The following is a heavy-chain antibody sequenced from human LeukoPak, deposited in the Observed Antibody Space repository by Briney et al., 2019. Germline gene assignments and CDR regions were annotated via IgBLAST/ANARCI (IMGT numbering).Heavy chain of an antibody. CDR1: GYTFTSYG. CDR3: ASLTSSSWYYYGMDV. Sequence: ASVKVSCKASGYTFTSYGISWVRQAPGQGLEWMGWISAYNGNTNYAQKLQGRVTMTTDTSTSTAYMELRSLRSDDTAVYYCASLTSSSWYYYGMDVWGQGTTVTVSS. CDR2: ISAYNGNT. J-gene: IGHJ6*02. D-gene: IGHD6-13*01. V-gene: IGHV1-18*01.